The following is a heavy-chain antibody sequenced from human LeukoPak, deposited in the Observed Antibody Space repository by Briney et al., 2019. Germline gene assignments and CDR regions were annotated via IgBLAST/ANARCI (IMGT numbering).Heavy chain of an antibody. CDR1: GGTFSSYA. CDR3: ARGLQLSFDAFDI. CDR2: IIPIFGTA. Sequence: SVKVSCKASGGTFSSYAISWVRQAPGQGLEWMGGIIPIFGTANYAQKFQGRVTITADKSTSTAYMELSSLRSEDTAVYYCARGLQLSFDAFDIWGQGTMVTVSS. D-gene: IGHD5-18*01. J-gene: IGHJ3*02. V-gene: IGHV1-69*06.